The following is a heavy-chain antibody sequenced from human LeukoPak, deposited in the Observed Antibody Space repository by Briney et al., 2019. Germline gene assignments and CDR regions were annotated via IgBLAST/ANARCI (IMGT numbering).Heavy chain of an antibody. V-gene: IGHV3-23*01. Sequence: GGSLRLSCTASGFTFSSYAMSWVRQVPGKGLECVSVITGSGGSTYYADSVKGRFTISRDNSKNTLYLQMSSLRAEDTAVYYCTAPIEARSWYGIDYWGQGTLVTVSS. J-gene: IGHJ4*02. CDR3: TAPIEARSWYGIDY. CDR1: GFTFSSYA. CDR2: ITGSGGST. D-gene: IGHD6-13*01.